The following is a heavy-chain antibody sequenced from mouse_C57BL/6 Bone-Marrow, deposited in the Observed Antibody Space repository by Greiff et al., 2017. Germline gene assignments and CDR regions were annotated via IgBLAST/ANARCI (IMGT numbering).Heavy chain of an antibody. Sequence: QVQLQQPGAELVKPGASVKMSCKASGYTFTSYWITWVKQRPGQGLEWIGDIYPGSGSTNYNEKFKSKATMTVDTSSSTAYMQLSSLTSEDSAVYYYARRGGSMDYYAMDYWGQGTSVTVSS. J-gene: IGHJ4*01. V-gene: IGHV1-55*01. CDR3: ARRGGSMDYYAMDY. CDR2: IYPGSGST. D-gene: IGHD1-1*02. CDR1: GYTFTSYW.